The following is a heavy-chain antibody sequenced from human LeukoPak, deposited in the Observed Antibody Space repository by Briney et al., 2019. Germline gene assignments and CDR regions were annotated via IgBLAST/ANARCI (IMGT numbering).Heavy chain of an antibody. CDR1: GGSFSGYY. Sequence: AETLSLTCAVYGGSFSGYYWSWIRQPPGKGLEGVGEINHSGSTNYNPAPKRRGTISVGTSKNQFSLKLRYVTAADAAVYYCGRGRRNIYCSSTSCSYYYYHRMHVWRKGTTVSVSS. V-gene: IGHV4-34*01. J-gene: IGHJ6*04. CDR2: INHSGST. CDR3: GRGRRNIYCSSTSCSYYYYHRMHV. D-gene: IGHD2-2*01.